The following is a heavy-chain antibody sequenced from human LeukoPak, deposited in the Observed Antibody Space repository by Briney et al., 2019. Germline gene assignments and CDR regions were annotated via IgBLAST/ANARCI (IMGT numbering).Heavy chain of an antibody. D-gene: IGHD1-1*01. CDR1: GDSVSSNSAA. J-gene: IGHJ5*02. CDR3: AREYVTTFDP. CDR2: TYYRSKWYN. Sequence: SQTLSVTCAISGDSVSSNSAACNWIRQSPSRGLEWLGRTYYRSKWYNDYAVSVKSRITINPDTSKNQFSLQLNSVTPEDTAVYYCAREYVTTFDPWGQGTLVTVSS. V-gene: IGHV6-1*01.